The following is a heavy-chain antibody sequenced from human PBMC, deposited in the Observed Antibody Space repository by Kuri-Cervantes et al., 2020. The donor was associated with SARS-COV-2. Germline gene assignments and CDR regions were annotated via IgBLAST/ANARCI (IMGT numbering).Heavy chain of an antibody. Sequence: GESLKISCAASGFTFSRDTMYWARQAPGKGLEWVSSISSSSSYIYYADSVKGRFTISRDNAKNSLYLQMNSLRAEDTAVYYCARADLNYDILTGYYEVLGYYYYMDVWGKGTTVTVSS. CDR2: ISSSSSYI. CDR3: ARADLNYDILTGYYEVLGYYYYMDV. V-gene: IGHV3-21*01. J-gene: IGHJ6*03. CDR1: GFTFSRDT. D-gene: IGHD3-9*01.